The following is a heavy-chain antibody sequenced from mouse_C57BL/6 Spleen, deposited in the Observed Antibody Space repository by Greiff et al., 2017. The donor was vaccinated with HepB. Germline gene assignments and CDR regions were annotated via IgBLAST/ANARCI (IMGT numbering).Heavy chain of an antibody. V-gene: IGHV1-55*01. CDR3: AREGVTTVAFDY. D-gene: IGHD1-1*01. CDR1: GYTFTSYW. CDR2: IYPGSGST. J-gene: IGHJ2*01. Sequence: QVQLQQPGAELVKPGASVKMSCKASGYTFTSYWITWVKQRPGQGLEWIGDIYPGSGSTNYNEKFKSKATLTVDTSSSTAYMQLSSLTSEDSPVYYCAREGVTTVAFDYWGQGTTLTVSS.